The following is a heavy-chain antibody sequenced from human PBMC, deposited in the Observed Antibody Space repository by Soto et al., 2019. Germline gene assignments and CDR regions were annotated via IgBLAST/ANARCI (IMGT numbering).Heavy chain of an antibody. Sequence: GASVKVCCKASGFTFTSSAVQWVRQARGQRLEWIGWIVVGSVNTNYAQKFQERVTITRDMSTSTAYMELSSLRSEDTAVYYCAAAKEKMYYYDSSGYRHHDSFDSWG. CDR2: IVVGSVNT. D-gene: IGHD3-22*01. CDR3: AAAKEKMYYYDSSGYRHHDSFDS. CDR1: GFTFTSSA. J-gene: IGHJ3*02. V-gene: IGHV1-58*01.